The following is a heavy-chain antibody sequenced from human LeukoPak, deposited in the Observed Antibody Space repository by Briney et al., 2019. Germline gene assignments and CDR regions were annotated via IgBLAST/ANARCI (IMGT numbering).Heavy chain of an antibody. CDR3: STYYYDSSGYQNFDY. CDR2: MNPNSGNT. CDR1: GYTFTSYD. Sequence: GASVKVSCKASGYTFTSYDINWVRQATGQGLEWMGWMNPNSGNTGYAQKFQGRVTITADKSTSTAYMELSSLRSEDTAVYYCSTYYYDSSGYQNFDYWGQGTLVTVSS. V-gene: IGHV1-8*01. J-gene: IGHJ4*02. D-gene: IGHD3-22*01.